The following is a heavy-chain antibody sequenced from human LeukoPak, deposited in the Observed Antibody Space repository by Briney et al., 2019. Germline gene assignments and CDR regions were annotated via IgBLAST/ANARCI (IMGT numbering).Heavy chain of an antibody. CDR3: ARNWYSSSWYVP. J-gene: IGHJ5*02. CDR2: IYGGGDT. CDR1: GXTVNTNY. D-gene: IGHD6-13*01. Sequence: GGSLRLSCAASGXTVNTNYMSWVRQAPGKGLEWVSVIYGGGDTYYADSVKGRFTISRDNSKNTVFLQMNSLRAEDTAAYYCARNWYSSSWYVPWGQGTLVTVSS. V-gene: IGHV3-66*01.